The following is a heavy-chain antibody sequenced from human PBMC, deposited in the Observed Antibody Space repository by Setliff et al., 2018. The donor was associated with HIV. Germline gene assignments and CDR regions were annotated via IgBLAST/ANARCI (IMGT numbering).Heavy chain of an antibody. J-gene: IGHJ6*02. D-gene: IGHD2-21*02. Sequence: SETLSLTCTVSGGSISSRSYYWGWIRQPPGKGLEWIGSIYHRGSTHHNPSLKSRVTFSVDTSKNQFSLKLSSVTAADTAVYYCARAMRGVVVTNMYYYYGMDVWGQGTTVTVSS. CDR1: GGSISSRSYY. CDR3: ARAMRGVVVTNMYYYYGMDV. V-gene: IGHV4-39*01. CDR2: IYHRGST.